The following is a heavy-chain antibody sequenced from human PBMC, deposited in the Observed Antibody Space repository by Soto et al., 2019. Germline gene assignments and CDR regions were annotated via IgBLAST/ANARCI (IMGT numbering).Heavy chain of an antibody. J-gene: IGHJ4*02. CDR2: INPKSGGT. Sequence: QVQLVQSGAEXXXXXXXVNVSCKASGYTFXVYYMHWVRQAPGQXLEWMGWINPKSGGTMYPQKFQGRVTMTWDTSISTAYMALTRLRSDDTAVYYCARDLAKGGGSAGFDYWGQGTLVTVSS. V-gene: IGHV1-2*02. D-gene: IGHD1-26*01. CDR3: ARDLAKGGGSAGFDY. CDR1: GYTFXVYY.